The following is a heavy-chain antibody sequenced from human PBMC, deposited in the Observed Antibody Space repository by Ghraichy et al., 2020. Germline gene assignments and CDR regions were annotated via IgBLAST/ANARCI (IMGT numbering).Heavy chain of an antibody. CDR3: ARGPWGVINAFDI. J-gene: IGHJ3*02. D-gene: IGHD3-10*01. Sequence: KLSCAASGFTFSTYVMHWVRQAPGKGLEYVSSISTNGGSIYYADSVKGRFTISRDNSKNTLYLQMGSLREEDMAVYYCARGPWGVINAFDIWGQGTMVTVSS. CDR2: ISTNGGSI. CDR1: GFTFSTYV. V-gene: IGHV3-64*02.